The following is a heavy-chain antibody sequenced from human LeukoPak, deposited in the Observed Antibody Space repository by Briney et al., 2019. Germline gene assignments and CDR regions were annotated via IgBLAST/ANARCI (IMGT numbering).Heavy chain of an antibody. J-gene: IGHJ4*02. V-gene: IGHV3-21*01. CDR3: ARGGVLLWFGERYSDY. Sequence: GGSLRLSCAASGFTFSSYSMNWVRQAPGKGLEWVSSISSSSSYIYYADSVKGRFTISRDNAKNSLYLQMNSLRAEDTAVYYCARGGVLLWFGERYSDYWGQGTLVTVSS. CDR2: ISSSSSYI. CDR1: GFTFSSYS. D-gene: IGHD3-10*01.